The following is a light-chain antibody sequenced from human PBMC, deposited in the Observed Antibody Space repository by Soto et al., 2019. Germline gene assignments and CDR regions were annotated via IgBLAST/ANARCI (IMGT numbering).Light chain of an antibody. CDR2: DVS. V-gene: IGLV2-14*01. CDR3: SSYTSDSTLV. CDR1: SSDVGGYNY. Sequence: QSALTQPASVSGSPGQSITISCTGTSSDVGGYNYVSWYQQHPGKAPKLMSYDVSNRPSGVSNRFSGSKSVNTASLTISGRQAEDEADYSCSSYTSDSTLVFGTGTKLTVL. J-gene: IGLJ1*01.